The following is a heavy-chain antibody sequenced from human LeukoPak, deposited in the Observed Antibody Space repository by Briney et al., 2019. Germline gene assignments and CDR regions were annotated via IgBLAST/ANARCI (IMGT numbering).Heavy chain of an antibody. D-gene: IGHD4-23*01. CDR2: IYYSGST. CDR1: GGSISSYY. Sequence: SETLSLTCTVSGGSISSYYWSWIRQPPGKGLEWIGYIYYSGSTNYNPSLKSRVTISVDTSKNQFSLKLSPVTAADTAVYYCARGLLTVVTPGYYYYYGMDVWGQGTTVTVSS. V-gene: IGHV4-59*01. J-gene: IGHJ6*02. CDR3: ARGLLTVVTPGYYYYYGMDV.